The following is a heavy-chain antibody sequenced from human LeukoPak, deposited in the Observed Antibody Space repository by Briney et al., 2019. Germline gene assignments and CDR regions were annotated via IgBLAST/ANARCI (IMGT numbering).Heavy chain of an antibody. CDR1: GFTFSTYS. CDR2: IAGSGSSM. Sequence: GGSLRLSCAASGFTFSTYSMNWVRQAPGKGLEWLASIAGSGSSMDYADSVMGRFTISRDNAENSLFLLMNSLRAEDTAVYYCARDGGDYPNKNLDYWGQGTLVTVSS. J-gene: IGHJ4*02. D-gene: IGHD4-17*01. CDR3: ARDGGDYPNKNLDY. V-gene: IGHV3-21*01.